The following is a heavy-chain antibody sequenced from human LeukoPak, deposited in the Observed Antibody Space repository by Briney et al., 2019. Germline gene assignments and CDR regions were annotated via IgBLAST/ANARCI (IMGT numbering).Heavy chain of an antibody. J-gene: IGHJ4*02. CDR2: ISNDGGKK. CDR1: GFTLSDYG. CDR3: AKSPYSSTWTSHFDS. Sequence: GRSLRLSCVVSGFTLSDYGMHWVRQAPGKGLEWVAVISNDGGKKYYADSVKGRFTISRDNSKNTLFLQMNSLRANDMAVYYCAKSPYSSTWTSHFDSWGQGTLVTVSS. D-gene: IGHD6-13*01. V-gene: IGHV3-30*18.